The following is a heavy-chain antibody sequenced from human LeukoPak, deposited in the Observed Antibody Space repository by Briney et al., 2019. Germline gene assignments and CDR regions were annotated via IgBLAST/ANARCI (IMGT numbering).Heavy chain of an antibody. J-gene: IGHJ5*02. D-gene: IGHD3-10*01. CDR2: IIPIFGTA. V-gene: IGHV1-69*13. CDR3: ARVTMVRGGSS. Sequence: ASVKVSCKASGGTFSSYAISWVRQAPGQGLEWMGGIIPIFGTANYAQKFQGRVTITADESTSTAYMELSSLRSGDTAVYYCARVTMVRGGSSWGQGTLVTVSS. CDR1: GGTFSSYA.